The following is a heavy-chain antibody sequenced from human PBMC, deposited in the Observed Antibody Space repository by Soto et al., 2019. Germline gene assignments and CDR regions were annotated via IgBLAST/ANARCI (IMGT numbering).Heavy chain of an antibody. CDR3: ARDRFSYYDFCGGYYPLYY. Sequence: GGSLRLSCAASGFTFSSYSMNWVRQAPGKGLEWVSYISSSSSTIYYADSVKGRFTISRDNAKNSLYLQMNSLIDEDTAVYYCARDRFSYYDFCGGYYPLYYWGQRTLVTVSA. CDR2: ISSSSSTI. V-gene: IGHV3-48*02. D-gene: IGHD3-3*01. J-gene: IGHJ4*02. CDR1: GFTFSSYS.